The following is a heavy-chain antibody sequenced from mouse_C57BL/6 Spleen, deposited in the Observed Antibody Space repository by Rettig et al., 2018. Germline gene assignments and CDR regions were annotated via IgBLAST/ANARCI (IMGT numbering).Heavy chain of an antibody. CDR3: ARESNWNYALDY. V-gene: IGHV2-6*02. CDR2: IWSDGSI. Sequence: LEWLVVIWSDGSITYNSALKSRLSISKDNSKSQVFLKMNSLQTDDTAMYYCARESNWNYALDYWGQGTSVTVSS. J-gene: IGHJ4*01. D-gene: IGHD1-3*01.